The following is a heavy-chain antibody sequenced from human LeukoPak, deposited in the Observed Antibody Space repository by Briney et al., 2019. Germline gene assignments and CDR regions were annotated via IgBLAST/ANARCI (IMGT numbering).Heavy chain of an antibody. CDR3: AILGAGFLEWPY. V-gene: IGHV3-30*03. D-gene: IGHD3-3*01. Sequence: PGGSLRLSCAASGFTFSSYGMHWVRQAPGKGLEWVAGISYDGSYKYYANSVKGRFTISRDNSKNTLYLQMDSLRVEDTAVYYCAILGAGFLEWPYWGQGTLVTVS. CDR1: GFTFSSYG. J-gene: IGHJ4*02. CDR2: ISYDGSYK.